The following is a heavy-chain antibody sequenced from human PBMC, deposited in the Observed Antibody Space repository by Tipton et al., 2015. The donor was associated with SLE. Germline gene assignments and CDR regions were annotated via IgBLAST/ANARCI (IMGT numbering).Heavy chain of an antibody. CDR2: IYYSGST. J-gene: IGHJ4*02. V-gene: IGHV4-39*01. D-gene: IGHD6-19*01. CDR1: GGSISSSSYY. Sequence: TLSLTCTVSGGSISSSSYYWGWIRQPPGKGLGWIGSIYYSGSTYYNPSLKSRVTISVDTSKNQFSLKLSSVTAADTAVYYCARQGGSGWYGYWGQGTLVTVSS. CDR3: ARQGGSGWYGY.